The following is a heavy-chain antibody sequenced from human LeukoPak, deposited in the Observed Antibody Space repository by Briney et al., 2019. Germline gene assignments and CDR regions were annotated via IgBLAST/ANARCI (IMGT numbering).Heavy chain of an antibody. J-gene: IGHJ4*02. CDR1: GFIFSDYY. CDR2: ISPNGTDI. V-gene: IGHV3-11*01. CDR3: ASGSSSVGY. D-gene: IGHD6-6*01. Sequence: GGSLRLSCAASGFIFSDYYMSWIRQSPGKGLEWISYISPNGTDIYSIDSVRGRFIISRDNAKNSLYLQMNSLRAEDTAVYYCASGSSSVGYWGQGTLVTVSS.